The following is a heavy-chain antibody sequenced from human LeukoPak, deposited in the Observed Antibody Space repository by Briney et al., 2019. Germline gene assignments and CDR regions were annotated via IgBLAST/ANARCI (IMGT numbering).Heavy chain of an antibody. CDR1: GGTFSSYA. V-gene: IGHV1-2*02. CDR2: INPNSGGT. J-gene: IGHJ6*03. CDR3: ARVITIFGVVYYYYMDV. D-gene: IGHD3-3*01. Sequence: ASVKVSCKASGGTFSSYAISWVRQAPGQGLEWMGWINPNSGGTNYAQKFQGRVTMTRDTSISTAYMELSRLRSDDTAVYYCARVITIFGVVYYYYMDVWGKGTTVTVSS.